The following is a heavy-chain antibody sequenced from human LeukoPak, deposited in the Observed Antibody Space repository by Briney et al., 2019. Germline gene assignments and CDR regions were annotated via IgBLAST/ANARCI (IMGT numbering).Heavy chain of an antibody. J-gene: IGHJ3*02. CDR1: GGSISSYY. Sequence: SETLSLTCTVSGGSISSYYWSWIRQPPGKGLEWIGYIYYSGSTNYNPSLKSRVTISVDTSKNQFSLKLSSVTAADTAVYYCARGSDHEKGDAFDIWGQGTMVTVSS. CDR3: ARGSDHEKGDAFDI. V-gene: IGHV4-59*01. CDR2: IYYSGST. D-gene: IGHD5-12*01.